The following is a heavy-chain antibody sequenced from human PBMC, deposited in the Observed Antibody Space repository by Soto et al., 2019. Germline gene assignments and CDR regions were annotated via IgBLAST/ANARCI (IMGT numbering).Heavy chain of an antibody. Sequence: GGSLRLSCVDSGFTFSWYWMSWVRQAPGKGLEWVANIKQDGSEKHYADSLKGRFTISRDNAKNSLYLQISSLRAEDTAVYYCARVVGATNTLHNWGQGTLVTVSS. J-gene: IGHJ4*02. CDR2: IKQDGSEK. V-gene: IGHV3-7*01. CDR1: GFTFSWYW. CDR3: ARVVGATNTLHN. D-gene: IGHD1-26*01.